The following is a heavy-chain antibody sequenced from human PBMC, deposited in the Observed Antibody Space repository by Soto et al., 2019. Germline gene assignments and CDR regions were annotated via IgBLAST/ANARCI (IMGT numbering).Heavy chain of an antibody. J-gene: IGHJ4*02. Sequence: SETLSLTCTVSGGSISSSSYYWGWIRQPPGKGLEWIGSIYYSGSTYYNPSLKSRVTISVDTSKNQFSLKLSSVTAADTAVYYCASAPYGDLYYFDYWGQGTLVTVSS. V-gene: IGHV4-39*01. CDR1: GGSISSSSYY. D-gene: IGHD4-17*01. CDR2: IYYSGST. CDR3: ASAPYGDLYYFDY.